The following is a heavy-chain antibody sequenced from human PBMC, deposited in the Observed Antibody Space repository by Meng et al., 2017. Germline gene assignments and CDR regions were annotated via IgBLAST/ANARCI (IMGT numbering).Heavy chain of an antibody. CDR3: AKATRVYDFWSGYYPEDYYYYGMDV. CDR2: ISSSSSYI. Sequence: GESLKISCAASGFTFSSYSMNWVRQAPGKGLEWVSSISSSSSYIYYADSVKGRFTISRDNAKNSLYLQMNSLRAEDTAVYYCAKATRVYDFWSGYYPEDYYYYGMDVWGQGTTVTVSS. V-gene: IGHV3-21*04. D-gene: IGHD3-3*01. J-gene: IGHJ6*02. CDR1: GFTFSSYS.